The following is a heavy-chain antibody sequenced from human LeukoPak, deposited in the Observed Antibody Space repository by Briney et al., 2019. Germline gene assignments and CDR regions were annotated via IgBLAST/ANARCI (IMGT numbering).Heavy chain of an antibody. D-gene: IGHD6-6*01. J-gene: IGHJ3*01. Sequence: SETLSLTCTVSGFSLNSIYYWGWIRQPPGKGLEWIGNIYHSGSTYYNPSLKSRVTISVDTSKNQFSLKPNSVTAADTAFYYCARFSVRQLVRDAFDVWGQGTMVTVSS. V-gene: IGHV4-38-2*02. CDR1: GFSLNSIYY. CDR3: ARFSVRQLVRDAFDV. CDR2: IYHSGST.